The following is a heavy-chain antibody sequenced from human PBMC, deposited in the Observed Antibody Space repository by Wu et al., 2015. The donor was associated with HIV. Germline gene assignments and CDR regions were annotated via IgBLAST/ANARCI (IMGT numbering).Heavy chain of an antibody. J-gene: IGHJ3*02. CDR2: LNPSANKI. CDR1: GFTFNNKY. D-gene: IGHD2/OR15-2a*01. Sequence: QVQFLQSGAEMKKPGASVKVSCKASGFTFNNKYIHWVRRAPGQGLEWMGVLNPSANKISYAQSFQGRVTMTSDKSTTAVYMELDGLRSDDTAVYYCATRIGGTMEAFNMWGQGTLVTVSS. V-gene: IGHV1-46*02. CDR3: ATRIGGTMEAFNM.